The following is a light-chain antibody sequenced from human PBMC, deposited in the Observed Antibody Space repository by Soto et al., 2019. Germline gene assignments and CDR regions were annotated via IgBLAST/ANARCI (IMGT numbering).Light chain of an antibody. CDR2: AAS. CDR1: QSISSY. CDR3: HQSYSIPYT. Sequence: DIPMTQSPSSLSTSLRDRVTITCRASQSISSYLNWYQQKPGKAPKLLIYAASSLQSGVPSRFSGSGSGTDFTLTISSLQPEDFATYYCHQSYSIPYTFGQGTILEIK. V-gene: IGKV1-39*01. J-gene: IGKJ2*01.